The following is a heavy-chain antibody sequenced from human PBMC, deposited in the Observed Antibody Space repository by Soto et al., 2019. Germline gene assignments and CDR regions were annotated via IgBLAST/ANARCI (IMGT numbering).Heavy chain of an antibody. V-gene: IGHV1-3*01. Sequence: GASVKVSCKASGYTFTSYAMHWVRQAPGQRLEWMGWINAGNGNTKYSQKLQGRVTITRDTSASTAYMELSSLRSEDTAVYYCARGYCTNGVCYTIDYWGQGTLVTVSS. CDR1: GYTFTSYA. CDR2: INAGNGNT. J-gene: IGHJ4*02. CDR3: ARGYCTNGVCYTIDY. D-gene: IGHD2-8*01.